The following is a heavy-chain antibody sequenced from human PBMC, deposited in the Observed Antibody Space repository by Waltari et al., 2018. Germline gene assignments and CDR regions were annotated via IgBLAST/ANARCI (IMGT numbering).Heavy chain of an antibody. J-gene: IGHJ3*02. Sequence: QVQLQESGPGLVKPSETLSLTCTVSGGSISSYYWSWIRQPPGKGLEWIGYIYYSGCTNYNPALNGRVTISVDTSKNQFSRKLSSVTAADTAVYYCAREYGGNRPDAFDIWGQGTMVTVSS. D-gene: IGHD2-15*01. CDR2: IYYSGCT. CDR3: AREYGGNRPDAFDI. CDR1: GGSISSYY. V-gene: IGHV4-59*01.